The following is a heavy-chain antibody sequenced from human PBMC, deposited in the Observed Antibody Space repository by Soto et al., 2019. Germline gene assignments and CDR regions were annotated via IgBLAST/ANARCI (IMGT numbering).Heavy chain of an antibody. CDR2: ISGSGGST. D-gene: IGHD6-19*01. CDR1: GFTFSNYA. V-gene: IGHV3-23*01. J-gene: IGHJ4*02. Sequence: EVQLLESGGGLVQPGGSLRLSCAASGFTFSNYAMSWVRQAPGKGLEWVSAISGSGGSTYYAASVKGRFAISRDNPKNRLYLHMKSLRAEDTAVYYCAKGLSLVASTVAGTGYFAYWGQGTLVTGSS. CDR3: AKGLSLVASTVAGTGYFAY.